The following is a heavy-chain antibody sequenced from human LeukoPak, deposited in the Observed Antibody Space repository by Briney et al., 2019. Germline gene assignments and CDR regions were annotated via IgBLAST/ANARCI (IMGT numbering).Heavy chain of an antibody. V-gene: IGHV4-59*08. CDR2: VFHTGST. CDR1: GGSIDTYY. D-gene: IGHD6-13*01. J-gene: IGHJ5*02. Sequence: SETLSLTCTVSGGSIDTYYWNWIRQPPGKGLEWIGYVFHTGSTSYNPSLKSRVTISVDTSKNQFSLKLSSVTAADTAFYYCARQYSTNWYDDRGWFDPWGQGTLVTVSS. CDR3: ARQYSTNWYDDRGWFDP.